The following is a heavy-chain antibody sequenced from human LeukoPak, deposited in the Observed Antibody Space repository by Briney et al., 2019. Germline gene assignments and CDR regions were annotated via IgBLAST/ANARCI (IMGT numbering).Heavy chain of an antibody. CDR1: GFTFSSYW. Sequence: GGSLRLSCAASGFTFSSYWMHWVRQAPGKGLVWVSRINSDGSSASYADSVKGRFTISRDNAKNTLYLQMNSLRAEDTAVYYCARVYYDSSGLFDYGGQGTLVTVSS. CDR3: ARVYYDSSGLFDY. D-gene: IGHD3-22*01. V-gene: IGHV3-74*01. J-gene: IGHJ4*02. CDR2: INSDGSSA.